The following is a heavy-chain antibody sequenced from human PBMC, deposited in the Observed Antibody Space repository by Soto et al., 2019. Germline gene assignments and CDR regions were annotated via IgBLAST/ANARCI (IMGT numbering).Heavy chain of an antibody. CDR1: GFTFDDYA. CDR3: AKEGREAWNDPENYFDY. V-gene: IGHV3-9*01. Sequence: PGGSLRLSCSVSGFTFDDYAMHWVRQAPGKGLEWVSGISWNSAKIGYADSVKGRFTISRDNAKNTLYLQMNSLRAEDTAVYYCAKEGREAWNDPENYFDYWGQGTLVTVSS. CDR2: ISWNSAKI. J-gene: IGHJ4*02. D-gene: IGHD1-1*01.